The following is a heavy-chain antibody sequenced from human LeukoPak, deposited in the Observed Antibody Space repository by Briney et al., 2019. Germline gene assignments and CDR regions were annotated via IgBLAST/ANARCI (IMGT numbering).Heavy chain of an antibody. Sequence: ASVKVSCKASGYTFTSYGISWVRQAPGQGLEWMGWISAYNGNTNYAQKLQGRVTMTTDTSTSTAYMELRSLRSDDTAVYYCAREDQPLDRNYFDYWGQGTLVTVSS. J-gene: IGHJ4*02. D-gene: IGHD1-1*01. CDR3: AREDQPLDRNYFDY. CDR2: ISAYNGNT. V-gene: IGHV1-18*01. CDR1: GYTFTSYG.